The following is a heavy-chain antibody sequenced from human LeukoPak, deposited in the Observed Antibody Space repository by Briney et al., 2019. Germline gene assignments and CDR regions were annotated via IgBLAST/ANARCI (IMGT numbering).Heavy chain of an antibody. CDR1: GTSISSGDYY. D-gene: IGHD3-10*01. J-gene: IGHJ4*02. V-gene: IGHV4-30-2*01. Sequence: KSLETLSLTCTVSGTSISSGDYYWSWIRQPPGKGLEWIGYIYHTERSYYNPSLLSRVTISLDRSMNQFSLRLRSVTAADTAVYYCARGLYGGGSNYKGTDYWGQGTLVTVSS. CDR3: ARGLYGGGSNYKGTDY. CDR2: IYHTERS.